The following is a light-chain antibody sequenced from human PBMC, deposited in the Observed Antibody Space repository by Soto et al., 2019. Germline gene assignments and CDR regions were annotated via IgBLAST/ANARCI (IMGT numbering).Light chain of an antibody. CDR1: QGISSY. CDR3: QQLNSYPLT. J-gene: IGKJ3*01. Sequence: DIQLTQSPSFLSASVGDRVTITCRASQGISSYLAWYQQKPGKAPKLLIYAASTLQSGVPSRFSGSGSGTEFTLTISSLQPEDFSTYHCQQLNSYPLTFGHGTKLDI. CDR2: AAS. V-gene: IGKV1-9*01.